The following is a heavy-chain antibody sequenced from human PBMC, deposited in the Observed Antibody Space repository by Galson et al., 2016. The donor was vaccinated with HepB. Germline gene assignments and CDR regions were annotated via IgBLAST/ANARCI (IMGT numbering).Heavy chain of an antibody. CDR1: GGTFTSYA. Sequence: SVKVSCKASGGTFTSYAISWVRQAPGQGLEWMGGVIPIFGTSNYAQKFQGRVTITADESTSTAYMELSSLRSEDTAVYYCARARDGYNHYYYYGMDVWGQGTTVTVSS. CDR3: ARARDGYNHYYYYGMDV. CDR2: VIPIFGTS. D-gene: IGHD5-24*01. J-gene: IGHJ6*02. V-gene: IGHV1-69*13.